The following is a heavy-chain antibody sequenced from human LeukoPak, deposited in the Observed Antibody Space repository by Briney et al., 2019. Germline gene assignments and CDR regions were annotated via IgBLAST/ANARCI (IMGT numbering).Heavy chain of an antibody. J-gene: IGHJ4*02. V-gene: IGHV3-53*01. CDR2: IYSDGST. Sequence: GGSLRLSCAASGFTVSNNFMSWVRQTPEKGLEWVSVIYSDGSTYCADSVKGRFTISRDSSKNTLYLQMNSLRAEDTAVYYCARSGSGWFDFWGQGTLVTVSS. CDR3: ARSGSGWFDF. D-gene: IGHD6-19*01. CDR1: GFTVSNNF.